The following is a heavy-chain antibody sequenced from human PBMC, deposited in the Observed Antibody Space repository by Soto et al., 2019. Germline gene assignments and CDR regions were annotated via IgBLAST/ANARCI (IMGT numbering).Heavy chain of an antibody. J-gene: IGHJ6*02. D-gene: IGHD3-22*01. CDR1: GFTFSSYS. Sequence: GGSLRLSCAASGFTFSSYSMNWVRQAPGKGLEWVSSISSSSSYIYYADSVKGRFTISRDNAKNSLYLQMNSLRAEDTAVYYCARVIEGGYYRSYYYYYGMDVWGQGTTVTVSS. V-gene: IGHV3-21*01. CDR3: ARVIEGGYYRSYYYYYGMDV. CDR2: ISSSSSYI.